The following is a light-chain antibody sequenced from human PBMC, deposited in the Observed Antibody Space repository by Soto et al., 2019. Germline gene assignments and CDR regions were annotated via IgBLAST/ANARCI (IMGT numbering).Light chain of an antibody. J-gene: IGLJ1*01. V-gene: IGLV2-18*02. CDR3: SSYRSRSTYV. Sequence: QSALTQPPSVSGSPGQSVTISCTGTSSDVGSYNRVSWYQQPPGTAPKLMIYEVSNRPSGVPDRFSGSKSGNTASLTISGLEADDDVYYYCSSYRSRSTYVFGTGTKLTVL. CDR2: EVS. CDR1: SSDVGSYNR.